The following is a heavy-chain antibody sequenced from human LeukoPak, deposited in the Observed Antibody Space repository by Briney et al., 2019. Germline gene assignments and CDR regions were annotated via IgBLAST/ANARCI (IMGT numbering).Heavy chain of an antibody. D-gene: IGHD5-18*01. J-gene: IGHJ4*02. CDR3: ARLSRGTATDY. CDR1: GYSISSGYY. Sequence: PSETLSLTCTVSGYSISSGYYWGWIRQPPGKGLEWIGSIYHSGSTYYNPSLKSRVTISVDTSKNQFSLKLSSVTAADTAVYYCARLSRGTATDYWGQGTLVTVSS. V-gene: IGHV4-38-2*02. CDR2: IYHSGST.